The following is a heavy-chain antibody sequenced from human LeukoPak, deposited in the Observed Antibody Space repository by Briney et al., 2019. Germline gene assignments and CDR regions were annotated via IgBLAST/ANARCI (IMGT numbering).Heavy chain of an antibody. V-gene: IGHV4-59*08. J-gene: IGHJ5*02. CDR3: GRHECSGGSCSFDP. CDR2: NYYSGST. Sequence: SETLSLTCTVSGGSISNYYWSWIRQPPGKGLEWIGYNYYSGSTNYNPSLKSRVTISVDTSKNQFSLKLTSVTAADTAVYYCGRHECSGGSCSFDPWGQGTLVTVSS. CDR1: GGSISNYY. D-gene: IGHD2-15*01.